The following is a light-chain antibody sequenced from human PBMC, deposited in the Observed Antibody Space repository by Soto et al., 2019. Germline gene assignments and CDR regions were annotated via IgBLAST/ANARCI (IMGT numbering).Light chain of an antibody. CDR3: QQYGSSPLT. Sequence: IDLKQSAATMSLSPLERATLFCMSSQTLSIGSFALYQQKPGQAPSLLIYGASSSATGIPDRFSGSGSGTDFTLTISRLEPEDFAVYYCQQYGSSPLTFGGGTKVDIK. CDR1: QTLSIGS. CDR2: GAS. J-gene: IGKJ4*01. V-gene: IGKV3-20*01.